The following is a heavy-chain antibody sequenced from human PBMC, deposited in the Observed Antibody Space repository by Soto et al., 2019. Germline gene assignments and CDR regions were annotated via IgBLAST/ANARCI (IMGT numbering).Heavy chain of an antibody. Sequence: QVQVVESGGGVVQPGRSLRLSCAASGFAFNSYVMHWVRQAPGKGLDWVASIWYDGTKKDYGDSVKGRFTISRDNSKNTVDLQMNSLRGEDTAVYYCANTLTGPTDYWGQGTLVTVSS. V-gene: IGHV3-33*03. CDR2: IWYDGTKK. CDR1: GFAFNSYV. J-gene: IGHJ4*02. CDR3: ANTLTGPTDY. D-gene: IGHD7-27*01.